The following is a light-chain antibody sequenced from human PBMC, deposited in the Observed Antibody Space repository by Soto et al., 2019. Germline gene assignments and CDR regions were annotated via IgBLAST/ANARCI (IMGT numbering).Light chain of an antibody. CDR2: WAC. J-gene: IGKJ5*01. CDR3: QQYYSRPIT. Sequence: DIVMTQSPDSLAVSLGERATINCKSSQSVLYSSNNKNYLAWYQQKPGQRPKMVIYWACTRESGVPDRFTGSGSGTDFPHTIRRLQAEDVVGYHGQQYYSRPITFGQGTRLEIK. CDR1: QSVLYSSNNKNY. V-gene: IGKV4-1*01.